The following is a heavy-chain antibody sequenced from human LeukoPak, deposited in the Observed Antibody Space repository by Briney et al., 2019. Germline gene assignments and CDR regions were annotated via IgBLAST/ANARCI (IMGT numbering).Heavy chain of an antibody. J-gene: IGHJ4*02. Sequence: SETLSLTCAVYGGSFSGYYWSWLRQPPGKGLEWIGEINHSGSTNYNPSLKSRVTISVDTSKNQFSLKLSSVTAADTAVYYCARPYPRYKAKQQPRGGYFDYWGQGTLVTVSS. V-gene: IGHV4-34*01. CDR2: INHSGST. CDR3: ARPYPRYKAKQQPRGGYFDY. CDR1: GGSFSGYY. D-gene: IGHD6-13*01.